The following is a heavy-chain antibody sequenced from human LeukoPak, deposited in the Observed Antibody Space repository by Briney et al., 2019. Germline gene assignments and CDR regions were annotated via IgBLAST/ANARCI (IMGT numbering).Heavy chain of an antibody. CDR1: GGTFSSYA. CDR2: INPNSGGT. CDR3: ARDGGCSGGSCSNWFDP. J-gene: IGHJ5*02. V-gene: IGHV1-2*02. D-gene: IGHD2-15*01. Sequence: GSSVKVSCKASGGTFSSYAISWVRQAPGQGLEWMGWINPNSGGTNYAQKFQGRVTMTRDTSISTAYMELSRLRSDDTAVYYCARDGGCSGGSCSNWFDPWGQGTLVTVSS.